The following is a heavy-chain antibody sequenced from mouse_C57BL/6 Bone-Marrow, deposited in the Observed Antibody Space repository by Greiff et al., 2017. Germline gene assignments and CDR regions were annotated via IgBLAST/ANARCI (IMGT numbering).Heavy chain of an antibody. V-gene: IGHV1-61*01. CDR2: IYPSDSET. CDR1: GYTFTSYW. J-gene: IGHJ3*01. Sequence: VQLQQPGAELVRPGSSVKLSCKASGYTFTSYWMDWVKQRPGQGLEWIGNIYPSDSETHYNQKFKDKATLTVDKSSSTAYMQLSSLTSEDSAVYYCARSGYYGSLFAYWGHGTLVTVSA. CDR3: ARSGYYGSLFAY. D-gene: IGHD1-1*01.